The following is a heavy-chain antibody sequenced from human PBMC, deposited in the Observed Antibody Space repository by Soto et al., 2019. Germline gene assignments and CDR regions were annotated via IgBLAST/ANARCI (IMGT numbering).Heavy chain of an antibody. J-gene: IGHJ4*02. CDR2: IIPGFTAP. Sequence: QVQLEQSGAEVKKPGSSVKVSCKASGGTFINHAISWVRQAPGQGLEWVAGIIPGFTAPNFAQKFQGRITITADESTTTAYMELSSLRSEDTAVYYFTTWRVEYCGGHCSRSGASFDSWGQGTLVTVSS. V-gene: IGHV1-69*01. CDR3: TTWRVEYCGGHCSRSGASFDS. CDR1: GGTFINHA. D-gene: IGHD2-21*02.